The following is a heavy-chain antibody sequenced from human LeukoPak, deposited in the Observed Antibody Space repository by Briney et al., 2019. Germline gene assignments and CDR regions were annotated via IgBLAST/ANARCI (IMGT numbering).Heavy chain of an antibody. J-gene: IGHJ5*02. CDR3: ARDNGGDFWSGYYIRGNWFDP. V-gene: IGHV1-46*01. CDR1: GYTFTSYY. CDR2: INPSGGST. Sequence: ASVKVSCKASGYTFTSYYMHWVRQAPGQGLEWMSIINPSGGSTSYAQKFQGRVTVTRDTSTSTVYMELSSLRSEDTAVYYCARDNGGDFWSGYYIRGNWFDPWGQGTLVTVSS. D-gene: IGHD3-3*01.